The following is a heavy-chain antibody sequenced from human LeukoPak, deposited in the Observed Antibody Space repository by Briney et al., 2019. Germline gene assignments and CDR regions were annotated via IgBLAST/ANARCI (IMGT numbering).Heavy chain of an antibody. CDR3: ARDPSGWHSMDY. D-gene: IGHD6-19*01. Sequence: GGSLRLSCAASEFSFSSYWMHWVRQAPGKGLVWVSRISPDGSSASYADSVRGRFTISRDNAKNTLYLQMNSLRAGETAVYYCARDPSGWHSMDYWGQGTLVTVSS. V-gene: IGHV3-74*01. J-gene: IGHJ4*02. CDR2: ISPDGSSA. CDR1: EFSFSSYW.